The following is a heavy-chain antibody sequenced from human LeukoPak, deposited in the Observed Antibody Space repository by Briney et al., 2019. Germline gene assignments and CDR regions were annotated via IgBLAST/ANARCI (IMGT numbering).Heavy chain of an antibody. Sequence: PGGSLRLSCAASGFSFSDYTMNWVRLTPGKGLEWVSSISGSSNYIYYAGSVKGRFTISRGNAKNSLYLQMNSLRVEDTAVYYCARDESGDNDAFDIWGQGTMVTVSS. J-gene: IGHJ3*02. V-gene: IGHV3-21*01. CDR2: ISGSSNYI. D-gene: IGHD2-21*01. CDR3: ARDESGDNDAFDI. CDR1: GFSFSDYT.